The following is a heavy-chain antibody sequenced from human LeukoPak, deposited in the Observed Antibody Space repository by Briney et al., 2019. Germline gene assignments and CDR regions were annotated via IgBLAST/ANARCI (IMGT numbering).Heavy chain of an antibody. J-gene: IGHJ4*02. CDR3: ARLVAQQGLDY. D-gene: IGHD6-13*01. V-gene: IGHV4-39*01. CDR1: GGSISSSSYY. CDR2: IYYSGST. Sequence: SETLSLTCTVSGGSISSSSYYWGWIRQPPGKGLEWVGSIYYSGSTYYNPSLKSRVTISVDTSKNQFSLKLSSVTAADTAVYYCARLVAQQGLDYWGQGTLVTVSS.